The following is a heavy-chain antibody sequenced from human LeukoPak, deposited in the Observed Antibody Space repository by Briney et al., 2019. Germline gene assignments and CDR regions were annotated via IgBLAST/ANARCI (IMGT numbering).Heavy chain of an antibody. D-gene: IGHD4-17*01. CDR1: GYTFTGYY. V-gene: IGHV1-2*06. Sequence: ASVKVSCKASGYTFTGYYMHWVRQAPGQGLEWMGRINPNSGGTNYAQKFQGRVTMTRDTSTSTVYMELSSLRSEDTAVYYCARGGFYGDTLNWGQGTLVTVSS. CDR3: ARGGFYGDTLN. CDR2: INPNSGGT. J-gene: IGHJ4*02.